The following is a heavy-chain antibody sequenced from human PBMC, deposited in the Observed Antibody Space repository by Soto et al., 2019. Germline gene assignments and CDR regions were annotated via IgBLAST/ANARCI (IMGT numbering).Heavy chain of an antibody. J-gene: IGHJ6*02. Sequence: GGSLRLSCAASGFTFSSYSMNWVRQAPGKGLEWVSYISSSSSTIYYADSVKGRFTISRDNAKNSLYLQMNSLRDEDTAVYYCARDPTYYGSGSYYNGPHYYYGMDVWGQGTTVTVSS. D-gene: IGHD3-10*01. CDR2: ISSSSSTI. CDR3: ARDPTYYGSGSYYNGPHYYYGMDV. CDR1: GFTFSSYS. V-gene: IGHV3-48*02.